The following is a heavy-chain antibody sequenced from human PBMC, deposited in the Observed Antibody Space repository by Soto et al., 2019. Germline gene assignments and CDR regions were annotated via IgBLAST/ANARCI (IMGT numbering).Heavy chain of an antibody. V-gene: IGHV5-51*01. D-gene: IGHD3-3*01. Sequence: GESLKISCKGSGYNFAVYCIAWVLQMPGKGLELMGIIYPSDSDTRYRPSFQGQVTISADKSISSAYLQWSSLRASDTAMYYCARGGVSTRTFDYWGQGTPVTAPQ. J-gene: IGHJ4*02. CDR3: ARGGVSTRTFDY. CDR1: GYNFAVYC. CDR2: IYPSDSDT.